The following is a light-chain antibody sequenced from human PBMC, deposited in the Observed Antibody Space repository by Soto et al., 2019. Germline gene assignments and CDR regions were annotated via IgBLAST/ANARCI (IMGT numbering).Light chain of an antibody. V-gene: IGKV1-5*01. J-gene: IGKJ1*01. CDR2: DAS. CDR1: QNVNKW. Sequence: DIQMTQSPSTLSASVGYRFTITCRASQNVNKWLAWFQQKPGKVPKLLIFDASTLQTGVPLRCGGSGSGTVFTLTISSLQPEDFATYYCQQYNSYSPWTFGQGTTGDIK. CDR3: QQYNSYSPWT.